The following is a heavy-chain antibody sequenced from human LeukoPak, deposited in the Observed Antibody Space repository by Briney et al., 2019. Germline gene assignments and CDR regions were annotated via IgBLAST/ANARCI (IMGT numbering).Heavy chain of an antibody. J-gene: IGHJ4*02. V-gene: IGHV4-28*01. CDR2: IFYAGST. Sequence: SDTLSLTCAVSGYSISSNHWWGWTRQPPGKGLEWTGYIFYAGSTYYNPSLKSRVTMSVDTSKNQFSLRLSSVTAVDTAVYYCARIGPILGAAWVDYWGQGTLVSVSS. D-gene: IGHD3-3*02. CDR3: ARIGPILGAAWVDY. CDR1: GYSISSNHW.